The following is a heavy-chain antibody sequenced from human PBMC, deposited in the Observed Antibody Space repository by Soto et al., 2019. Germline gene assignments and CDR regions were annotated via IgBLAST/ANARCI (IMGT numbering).Heavy chain of an antibody. CDR3: VRATTKATSSPSVDY. CDR2: STDQAHSFNT. CDR1: GFTFSDHY. D-gene: IGHD1-1*01. Sequence: EVQLVESGGGLVQPGGSLRLSCAVSGFTFSDHYMDWVRQAPGKGLEWVGRSTDQAHSFNTVYAASVKGRFTISRDDSKKSLYLQMTSLKIEDTAVYYCVRATTKATSSPSVDYWGQGTLVTVSS. V-gene: IGHV3-72*01. J-gene: IGHJ4*02.